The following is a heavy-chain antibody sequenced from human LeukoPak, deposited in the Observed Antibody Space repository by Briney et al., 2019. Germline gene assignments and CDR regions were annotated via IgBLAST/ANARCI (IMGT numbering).Heavy chain of an antibody. V-gene: IGHV3-66*01. J-gene: IGHJ4*02. CDR2: IYSGGST. Sequence: PGGSLRLSCAASGFTFSSNYMSWVRQAPGKGLEWVSSIYSGGSTYYTDSVKGRFTISRDNSKTTLYLQMNSLRAEDTAVYYCARDLAGYNSFDYWGQGTLVTVSS. D-gene: IGHD5-24*01. CDR3: ARDLAGYNSFDY. CDR1: GFTFSSNY.